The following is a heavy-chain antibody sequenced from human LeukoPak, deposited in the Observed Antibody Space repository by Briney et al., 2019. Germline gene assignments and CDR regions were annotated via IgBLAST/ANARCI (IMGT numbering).Heavy chain of an antibody. CDR3: VRDTEYYYDTSSPPPI. CDR2: ISSSGSTI. Sequence: GGSLRLSCSASGFISSTSAMNWVRQAPGEGLEWVSYISSSGSTIYYADSVKGRFTISRDNAKNSLYLQMNSLRAEDTAIYYCVRDTEYYYDTSSPPPIWGQGTMVTVSS. V-gene: IGHV3-48*04. D-gene: IGHD3-22*01. J-gene: IGHJ3*02. CDR1: GFISSTSA.